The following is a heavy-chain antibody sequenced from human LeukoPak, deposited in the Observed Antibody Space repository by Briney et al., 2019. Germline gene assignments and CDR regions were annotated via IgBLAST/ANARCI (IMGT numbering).Heavy chain of an antibody. CDR2: TWREGSGT. CDR3: AKLAGLVINNWYYDF. CDR1: GLTFENYA. Sequence: GGSLRLSCAPSGLTFENYAMTWVRPAPGGGLEWVSTTWREGSGTYYADSVKGRFSISRDNSKNTLYLQMNSPRAEHTAIYNSAKLAGLVINNWYYDFWGRGTPVTVSS. V-gene: IGHV3-23*05. J-gene: IGHJ2*01.